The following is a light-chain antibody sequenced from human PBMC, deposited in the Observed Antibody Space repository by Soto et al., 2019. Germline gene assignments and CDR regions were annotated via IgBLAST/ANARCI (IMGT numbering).Light chain of an antibody. CDR1: QTISGN. V-gene: IGKV1-39*01. CDR2: AAS. Sequence: DIQMTQSPSSLSASVGDRVTIPCRASQTISGNLNWYQQKPGKAPKLLIYAASSLQSGVPSRFSGSGSGTDFTLTISSLQPEDFATYYCQQSYSTPWTFGQGTKVDIK. CDR3: QQSYSTPWT. J-gene: IGKJ1*01.